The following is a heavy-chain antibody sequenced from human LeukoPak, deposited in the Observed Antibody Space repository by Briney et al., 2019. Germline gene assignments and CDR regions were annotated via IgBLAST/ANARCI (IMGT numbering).Heavy chain of an antibody. CDR2: IYYSGST. V-gene: IGHV4-30-4*08. CDR1: GGSISNGDYY. D-gene: IGHD3-22*01. Sequence: SQTLSLTCTVSGGSISNGDYYWSWVRQPPGKGLEWIGYIYYSGSTYYNPSLKSRVTISVDTSKNQFPLKLSSVTAADTAVYYCARDSLGLLSTGNWGQGTLVTVSS. J-gene: IGHJ4*02. CDR3: ARDSLGLLSTGN.